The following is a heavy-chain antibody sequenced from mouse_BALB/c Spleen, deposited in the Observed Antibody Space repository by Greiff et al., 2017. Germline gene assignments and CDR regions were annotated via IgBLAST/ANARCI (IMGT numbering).Heavy chain of an antibody. V-gene: IGHV1-69*02. CDR2: IDPSDSYT. Sequence: VQLQQSGAELVKPGASVKLSCKASGYTFTSYWMHWVKQRPGQGLEWIGEIDPSDSYTNYNQKFKGKATLTVDKSSSTAYMQLSSLTSEDSAVYYCARRGGEDYFDYWGQGTTLTVSS. CDR3: ARRGGEDYFDY. CDR1: GYTFTSYW. J-gene: IGHJ2*01.